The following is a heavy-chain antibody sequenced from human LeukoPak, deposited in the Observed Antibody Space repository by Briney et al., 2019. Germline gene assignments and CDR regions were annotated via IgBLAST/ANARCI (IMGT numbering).Heavy chain of an antibody. V-gene: IGHV3-49*04. Sequence: GSLRLSFPGSGFXFGDYGMSWVRQAPGKRLVCVGFIRSKTYAGTTEYAASVKGRFTISRDNSKNIAYLQMNSLKTEDTAVYYCSRIRYYTSASYFDYWGQGTLVTVSS. CDR3: SRIRYYTSASYFDY. CDR2: IRSKTYAGTT. D-gene: IGHD2-15*01. CDR1: GFXFGDYG. J-gene: IGHJ4*02.